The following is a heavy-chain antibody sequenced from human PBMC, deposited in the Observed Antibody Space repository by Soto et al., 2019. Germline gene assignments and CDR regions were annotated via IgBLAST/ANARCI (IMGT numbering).Heavy chain of an antibody. CDR1: GFTFSTYA. CDR3: ARVNIAWNDVGAMDV. Sequence: QVQLVESGGGVVQPGRSLRLSCAASGFTFSTYAMHWVRQAPGKGLEWVAVILYDGSKKDYADSVKSRFTISRDNSKNTLYLQMNSLRAEDTAVYYCARVNIAWNDVGAMDVWGQGTTVTVSS. V-gene: IGHV3-30-3*01. J-gene: IGHJ6*02. D-gene: IGHD1-1*01. CDR2: ILYDGSKK.